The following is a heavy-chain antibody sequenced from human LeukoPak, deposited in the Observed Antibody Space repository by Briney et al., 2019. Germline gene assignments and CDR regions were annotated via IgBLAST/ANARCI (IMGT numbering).Heavy chain of an antibody. Sequence: GGSLRPPCAPSGVTFRSWGMHRVRQAPCKWLEWVAVISYDGSNKYYADSVKGRFTISRDNSKNTLYLQMNSLRAEDTAVYYCAKDTAWAFDIWGQGTMVTVSS. V-gene: IGHV3-30*18. D-gene: IGHD5-18*01. J-gene: IGHJ3*02. CDR3: AKDTAWAFDI. CDR2: ISYDGSNK. CDR1: GVTFRSWG.